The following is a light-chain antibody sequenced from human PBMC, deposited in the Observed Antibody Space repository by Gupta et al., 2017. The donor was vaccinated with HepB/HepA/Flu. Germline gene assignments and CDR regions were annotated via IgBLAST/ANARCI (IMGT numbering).Light chain of an antibody. Sequence: QSALTQPRSVSGSPGQSVTISCPGSSSDVGNYNYVSWYQHHPGKAPKLMIYDVSTWPTGVPDRFSGSKSGNTAALTISGLQAEDEADYYCCSYAGSYTHYVFGTGTKVTVL. J-gene: IGLJ1*01. V-gene: IGLV2-11*01. CDR3: CSYAGSYTHYV. CDR1: SSDVGNYNY. CDR2: DVS.